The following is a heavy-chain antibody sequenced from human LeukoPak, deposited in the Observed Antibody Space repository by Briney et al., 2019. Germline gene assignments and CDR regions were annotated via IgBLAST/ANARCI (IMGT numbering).Heavy chain of an antibody. V-gene: IGHV1-8*01. CDR2: MNPNSGNT. Sequence: GASVKVSCKASGYTFTNYDINWVRQATGQGLEWMGWMNPNSGNTGHAHKFQGRVSLTRYTSINTVYMELSSLRSEDTAVYYCARGSIAARPFSETNFDYWGQGTLVTVSS. CDR1: GYTFTNYD. D-gene: IGHD6-6*01. J-gene: IGHJ4*02. CDR3: ARGSIAARPFSETNFDY.